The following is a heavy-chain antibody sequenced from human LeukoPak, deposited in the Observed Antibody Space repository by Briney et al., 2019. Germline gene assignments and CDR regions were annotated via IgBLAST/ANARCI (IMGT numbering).Heavy chain of an antibody. CDR3: ARRYCGSTSCQPLDY. Sequence: KPGGSLRLSCAASGFTFSIYRMNWVRQAPGKGLEWVSSISSTNTYIYYADSVKGRFTVSRDNAKNSLYLQMNSLGAEDTAVYYCARRYCGSTSCQPLDYWGQGTLVTVSS. V-gene: IGHV3-21*01. CDR2: ISSTNTYI. J-gene: IGHJ4*02. D-gene: IGHD2-2*01. CDR1: GFTFSIYR.